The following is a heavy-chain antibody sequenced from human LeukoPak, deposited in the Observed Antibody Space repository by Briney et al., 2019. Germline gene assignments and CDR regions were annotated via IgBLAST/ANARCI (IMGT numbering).Heavy chain of an antibody. CDR2: INPNSGGT. CDR3: ARDSSGYYYNY. CDR1: GYTFTGYY. Sequence: GASVKVSCKASGYTFTGYYMHWVRQAPGQGLEWMGWINPNSGGTNYAQKFQGRVTITADESTSTAYMELSSLRSEDTAVYYCARDSSGYYYNYWGQGTLVTVSS. V-gene: IGHV1-2*02. D-gene: IGHD3-22*01. J-gene: IGHJ4*02.